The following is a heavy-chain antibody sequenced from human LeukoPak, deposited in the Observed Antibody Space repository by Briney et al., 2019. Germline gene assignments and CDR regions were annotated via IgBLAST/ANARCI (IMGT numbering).Heavy chain of an antibody. CDR3: AKGLRTGVGPYRGYHYYMDV. Sequence: GGSLRLSCAASGFTFRSFSMSWVRQSPGKGLEWVSTIDNNGTGTYYPDSVNGRFTVSRDNSYNTVSLQMNSLRDEDTGVYYCAKGLRTGVGPYRGYHYYMDVWGRGATVTVSS. CDR2: IDNNGTGT. J-gene: IGHJ6*03. V-gene: IGHV3-23*05. CDR1: GFTFRSFS. D-gene: IGHD3-16*01.